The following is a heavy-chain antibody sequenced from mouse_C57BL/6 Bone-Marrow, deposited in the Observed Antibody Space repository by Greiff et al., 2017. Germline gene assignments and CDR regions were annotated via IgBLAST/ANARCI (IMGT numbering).Heavy chain of an antibody. CDR1: GYTFTSYG. V-gene: IGHV1-81*01. J-gene: IGHJ3*01. CDR2: IYPRSGNT. Sequence: QVQLQQSGAELARPGASVKLSCKASGYTFTSYGISWVKQRTGQGLEWIGEIYPRSGNTYYNEKFKGKATLTADKSSSTAYMQLSSLTSEDSAVYYCARKGNFTWFAYWGQGTLVTVSA. D-gene: IGHD2-1*01. CDR3: ARKGNFTWFAY.